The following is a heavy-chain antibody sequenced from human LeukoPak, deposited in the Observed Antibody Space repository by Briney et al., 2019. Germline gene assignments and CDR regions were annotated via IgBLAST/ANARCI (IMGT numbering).Heavy chain of an antibody. CDR2: IIPILGIA. J-gene: IGHJ4*02. D-gene: IGHD5-18*01. V-gene: IGHV1-69*04. CDR1: GGTFSSYA. CDR3: ARGSGYSYRFPPSDY. Sequence: GASVKVSCKASGGTFSSYAISWVRQAPGQGLEWMGRIIPILGIANYAQKFQGRVTITADKSTSTAYMELSSLRSEDTAVYYCARGSGYSYRFPPSDYWGQGTLVTVSS.